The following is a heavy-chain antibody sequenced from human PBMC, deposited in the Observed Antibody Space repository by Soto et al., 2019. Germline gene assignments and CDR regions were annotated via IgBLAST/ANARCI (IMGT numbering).Heavy chain of an antibody. CDR3: ARVSSSSWYLYYYYGMDV. Sequence: ASVKVSCKASGYTFTSYDINWVRQATGQGLEWMGWMNPNSGNTGYAQKFQGRVTMTRNTSISTAYMELSSLRSEDTAVYYCARVSSSSWYLYYYYGMDVWGQGTTVTVS. D-gene: IGHD6-13*01. J-gene: IGHJ6*02. V-gene: IGHV1-8*01. CDR2: MNPNSGNT. CDR1: GYTFTSYD.